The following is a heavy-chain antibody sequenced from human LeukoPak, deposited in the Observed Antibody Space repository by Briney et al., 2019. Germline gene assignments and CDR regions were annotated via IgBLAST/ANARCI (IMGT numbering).Heavy chain of an antibody. CDR1: GFTVSSNY. Sequence: GGSLRLSCAASGFTVSSNYMSWVRRAPGKGLVWVSVIYSGGSTYYADSVKGRFTISRDNSKNTLYLQMNSLRAEDTAVYYCARDYYDSSGYDYWGQGTLVTVSS. D-gene: IGHD3-22*01. CDR3: ARDYYDSSGYDY. CDR2: IYSGGST. J-gene: IGHJ4*02. V-gene: IGHV3-66*01.